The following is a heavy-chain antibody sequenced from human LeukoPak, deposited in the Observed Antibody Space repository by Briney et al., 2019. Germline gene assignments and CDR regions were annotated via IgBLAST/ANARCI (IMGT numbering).Heavy chain of an antibody. CDR1: GFTFSSYG. CDR2: IQCDGSNE. J-gene: IGHJ4*02. V-gene: IGHV3-30*02. Sequence: PGGSLRLSCAASGFTFSSYGMHWVRQAPGKGLEWVAYIQCDGSNEQYADSVKGRFSISRDSSKNILYLQMNSLRAEDTAVYYCARVNKRGYSYGELDNWGQGTLVTVSS. CDR3: ARVNKRGYSYGELDN. D-gene: IGHD5-18*01.